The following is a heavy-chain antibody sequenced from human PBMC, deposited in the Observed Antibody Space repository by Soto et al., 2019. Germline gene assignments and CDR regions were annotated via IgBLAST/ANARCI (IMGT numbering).Heavy chain of an antibody. CDR2: IYYGGNT. CDR3: ARVRGEYDTSGPVDY. J-gene: IGHJ4*02. Sequence: TSETLSLTCAVSGGSISSGDYSWNWIRQPPGKGLEWIGYIYYGGNTYYNPSLQSRVTMSVDRSRNQFSLKLNSVTAADTAVYFCARVRGEYDTSGPVDYWGQGTLVTVSS. V-gene: IGHV4-30-2*01. CDR1: GGSISSGDYS. D-gene: IGHD3-22*01.